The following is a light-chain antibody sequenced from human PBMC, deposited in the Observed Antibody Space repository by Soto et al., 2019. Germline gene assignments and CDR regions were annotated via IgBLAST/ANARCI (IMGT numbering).Light chain of an antibody. V-gene: IGKV4-1*01. J-gene: IGKJ5*01. CDR3: QQYYNSPIT. CDR2: WAS. Sequence: IVMTQSPDSLAVSLGERATINCKSSRSILSSSNNKNYLGWYQQKTGQPPKLLIYWASTRNSGVPDRFSGSGSGAEFTLNISSLQAEDVALYYCQQYYNSPITFGQGTRLEIK. CDR1: RSILSSSNNKNY.